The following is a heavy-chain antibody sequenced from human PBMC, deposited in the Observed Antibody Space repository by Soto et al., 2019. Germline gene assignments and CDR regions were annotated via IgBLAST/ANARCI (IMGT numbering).Heavy chain of an antibody. CDR2: INPDSGAT. Sequence: HEHLVQSGAEVKRPGASLKVSCKASGYSFTGYYIHWVRQAPGQGLEWMGWINPDSGATNYAQNFQGRVPLTSDTSISTASMDLTSLTSDDTAVYYCARGDYGTGVYPFPYFDYWGQGTLVIVSS. CDR3: ARGDYGTGVYPFPYFDY. V-gene: IGHV1-2*02. D-gene: IGHD2-8*02. CDR1: GYSFTGYY. J-gene: IGHJ4*02.